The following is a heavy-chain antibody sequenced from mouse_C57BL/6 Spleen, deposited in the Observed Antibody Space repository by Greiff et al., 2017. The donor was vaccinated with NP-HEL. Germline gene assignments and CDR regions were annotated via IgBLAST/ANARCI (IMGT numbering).Heavy chain of an antibody. J-gene: IGHJ2*01. CDR1: GYTFTGYW. V-gene: IGHV1-9*01. CDR2: ILPGSGST. CDR3: ARGVYYSNYGGFDY. D-gene: IGHD2-5*01. Sequence: VQLQQSGAELMKPGASVKLSCKATGYTFTGYWIEWVKQRPGHGLEWIGEILPGSGSTNYNEKLKGKATFTADKSYNIHYMQLSSLTTEDSAIYYCARGVYYSNYGGFDYGGQGTTLTVSA.